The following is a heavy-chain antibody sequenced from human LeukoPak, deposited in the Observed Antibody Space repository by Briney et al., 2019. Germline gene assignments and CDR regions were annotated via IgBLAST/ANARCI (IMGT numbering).Heavy chain of an antibody. J-gene: IGHJ5*02. CDR3: ARLYDYVWGNYRPRAGMDP. Sequence: SQTLSLTCTVSGGSISSGDYYWSWIRPPPGKGLEWIGSIYHSGSTYYNPSLKSRVTISVDTSKNQFSLKVTSVTAADTAVYFCARLYDYVWGNYRPRAGMDPWGQGALVTVSS. D-gene: IGHD3-16*02. V-gene: IGHV4-30-4*01. CDR2: IYHSGST. CDR1: GGSISSGDYY.